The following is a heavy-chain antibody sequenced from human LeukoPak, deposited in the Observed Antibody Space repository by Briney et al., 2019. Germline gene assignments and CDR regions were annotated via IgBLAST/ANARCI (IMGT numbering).Heavy chain of an antibody. CDR1: GFTFSSYP. J-gene: IGHJ4*02. CDR2: ISDDGYNP. V-gene: IGHV3-30-3*01. CDR3: ASIFSSGYSYFDY. D-gene: IGHD5-18*01. Sequence: GGSLRLSCAASGFTFSSYPIHWVRQAPGKGLDWVAVISDDGYNPYYSDSVKGRFTISRDNSKNTVYQQMNSLRAEDTAVYYCASIFSSGYSYFDYWGQGTLVTVSS.